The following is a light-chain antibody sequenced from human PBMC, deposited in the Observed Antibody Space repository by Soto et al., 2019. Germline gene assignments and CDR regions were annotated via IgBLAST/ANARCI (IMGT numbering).Light chain of an antibody. CDR2: DVS. J-gene: IGLJ2*01. CDR3: SSYTSSSIVV. V-gene: IGLV2-14*01. Sequence: QSALTQPASVSGSPGQSITISCTGTSSDVGGYNYVSWYQQHPGKVPKLMIYDVSNRPSGVSNRFSGSKSGNTASLTISGLTAEYEADYYCSSYTSSSIVVFGGGIKLTVL. CDR1: SSDVGGYNY.